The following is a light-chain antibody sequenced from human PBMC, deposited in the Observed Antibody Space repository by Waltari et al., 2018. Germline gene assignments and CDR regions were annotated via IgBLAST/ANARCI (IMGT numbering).Light chain of an antibody. V-gene: IGKV1-39*01. CDR2: AAS. CDR3: QQSYSSPSYT. J-gene: IGKJ2*01. CDR1: QSISNY. Sequence: DIQMTQSPSSLSASVVDRVTFPCRASQSISNYLNWYQQKPGKAPELLIYAASSLQRGVPSRFSGSGSGTDFTLTITSLQPEDFATYYCQQSYSSPSYTFGQGTKLEIK.